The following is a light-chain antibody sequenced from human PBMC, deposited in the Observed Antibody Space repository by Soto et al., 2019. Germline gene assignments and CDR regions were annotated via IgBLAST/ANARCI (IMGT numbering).Light chain of an antibody. Sequence: EIVLTQSPGTLSLSPGERATLSCRASQSVSNNYLAWYQQKPGQAPRLLLYGTSNRATGLSDRFSGSRSGTDLTLTISRLEPEDFPVYYCQQYGSSATFGQGTKVKIK. CDR1: QSVSNNY. CDR2: GTS. CDR3: QQYGSSAT. J-gene: IGKJ1*01. V-gene: IGKV3-20*01.